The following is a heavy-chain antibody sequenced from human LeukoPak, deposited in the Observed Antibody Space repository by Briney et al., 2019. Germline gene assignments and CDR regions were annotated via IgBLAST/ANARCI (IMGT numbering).Heavy chain of an antibody. J-gene: IGHJ4*02. CDR1: GYTFTSYA. CDR3: ARDRYGDGFAHLDY. V-gene: IGHV1-2*02. D-gene: IGHD5-24*01. CDR2: ITPSGGT. Sequence: ASVKVSCTASGYTFTSYAIHWVRQAPGQGLEWMGWITPSGGTNYPQKFQGRVAITWDTSITTAYMDLSRLTSDDTAVYYCARDRYGDGFAHLDYWGQGALVTVSS.